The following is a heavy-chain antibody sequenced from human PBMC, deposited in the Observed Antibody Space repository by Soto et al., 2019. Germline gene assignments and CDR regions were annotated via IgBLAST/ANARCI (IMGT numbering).Heavy chain of an antibody. V-gene: IGHV1-2*04. Sequence: QVQLVQSGAEVKKPGASVRVSCKASGYTFTGYYMHWVRQAPGQGLEWMGWINPNSGATDYTQKFQGWVTMTRDTSVSTAYMELSRLRSDDTAIYYCARSPLSLYSADFWWGLGTLVTVSS. CDR1: GYTFTGYY. D-gene: IGHD6-13*01. J-gene: IGHJ4*02. CDR3: ARSPLSLYSADFW. CDR2: INPNSGAT.